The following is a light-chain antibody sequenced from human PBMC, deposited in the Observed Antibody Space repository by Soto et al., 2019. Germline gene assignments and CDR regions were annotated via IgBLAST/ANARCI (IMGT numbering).Light chain of an antibody. V-gene: IGLV2-14*03. Sequence: QSVLTQPASVSGSPGQSITISCTGTSSDVGGYNYVSWYRHHPGKAPKLIIYDVSNRPSGVSIRFSGSKSDNTASLTISGLQPEDEADYHCSSYTTSNTRQIVFGTGTKVTAL. J-gene: IGLJ1*01. CDR2: DVS. CDR3: SSYTTSNTRQIV. CDR1: SSDVGGYNY.